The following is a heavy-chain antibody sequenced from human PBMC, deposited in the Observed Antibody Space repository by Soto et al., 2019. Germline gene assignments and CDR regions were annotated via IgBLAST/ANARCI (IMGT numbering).Heavy chain of an antibody. CDR3: AVEYNWFDP. CDR1: GFTFSSYS. J-gene: IGHJ5*02. Sequence: PGGSLRLSCAASGFTFSSYSMNWVRQAPGKGLEWVSSISSSSSYIYYAGSVKGRFTISRDNAKNSLYLQMNSLRAEDTAVYYCAVEYNWFDPWGQGTLVTVSS. CDR2: ISSSSSYI. D-gene: IGHD3-3*01. V-gene: IGHV3-21*01.